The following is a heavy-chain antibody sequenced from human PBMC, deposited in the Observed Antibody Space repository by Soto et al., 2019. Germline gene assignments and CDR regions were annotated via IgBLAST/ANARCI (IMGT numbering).Heavy chain of an antibody. CDR2: ISAYNGNT. CDR3: ASYYYGSGSYYPHPYYYYYYGMDV. D-gene: IGHD3-10*01. Sequence: ASVKVSCKASGYTFTSYGISWVRQAPGQGLEWMGWISAYNGNTNYAQKLQGRVTMTTDTSTSTAYMELSSLRSEDTAVYYCASYYYGSGSYYPHPYYYYYYGMDVWGQGTTVTVSS. CDR1: GYTFTSYG. V-gene: IGHV1-18*01. J-gene: IGHJ6*02.